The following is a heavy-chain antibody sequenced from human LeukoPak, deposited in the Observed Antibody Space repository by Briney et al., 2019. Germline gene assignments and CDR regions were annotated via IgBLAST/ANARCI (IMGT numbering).Heavy chain of an antibody. V-gene: IGHV1-69*05. CDR2: IIPIFGTA. D-gene: IGHD2/OR15-2a*01. J-gene: IGHJ3*02. CDR3: ARDSPIMGTFYAFDI. Sequence: SVKVSCKASGGTFSSYAISWVRQAPGQGLEWMGGIIPIFGTANYAQKFQGRVTMTRDTSISTAYMELTRLRSDDTAVYYCARDSPIMGTFYAFDIWGQGTMVTVS. CDR1: GGTFSSYA.